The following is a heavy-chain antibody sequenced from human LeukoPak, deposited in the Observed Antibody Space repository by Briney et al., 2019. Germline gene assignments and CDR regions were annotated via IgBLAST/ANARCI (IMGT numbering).Heavy chain of an antibody. CDR3: VQDSYAISSSGSTFAS. Sequence: QSGGSLRLSCTVSGFIFEDYAMHWVRQVLGKGLEWVSSITSNSGYVAYADSVKGRFSISRDNAKNSLYLQMNSLRTEDMAVYYCVQDSYAISSSGSTFASWGQGTLVTVSS. D-gene: IGHD2-2*01. J-gene: IGHJ4*02. V-gene: IGHV3-9*03. CDR1: GFIFEDYA. CDR2: ITSNSGYV.